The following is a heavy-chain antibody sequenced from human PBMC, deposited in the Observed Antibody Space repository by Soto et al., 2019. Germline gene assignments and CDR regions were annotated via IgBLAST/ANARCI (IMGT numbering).Heavy chain of an antibody. J-gene: IGHJ5*02. CDR3: GAGSGSYGPWGWFDP. CDR1: GGTFSSYA. Sequence: QVQLVQSGAEVKKPGSSVKVSCKASGGTFSSYAISWVRQAPGQGLEWMGGIIPIFGTANYTQKFQGRVTITADKSTSTAYRDLSSLRSEDTSVYYCGAGSGSYGPWGWFDPWGQGTLVTVAS. CDR2: IIPIFGTA. V-gene: IGHV1-69*06. D-gene: IGHD1-26*01.